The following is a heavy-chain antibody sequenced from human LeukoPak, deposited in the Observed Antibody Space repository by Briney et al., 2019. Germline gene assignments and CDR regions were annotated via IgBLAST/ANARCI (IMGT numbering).Heavy chain of an antibody. J-gene: IGHJ4*02. CDR3: ASAYLASGVNPDY. CDR2: INPNSGGT. V-gene: IGHV1-2*02. Sequence: ASVKVSFKASGYTFTGYYIHWVRQAPGQGLEWMGWINPNSGGTNSAQKFQGRVTMTRDTSISTAYMELSTLRSDDTAVYYCASAYLASGVNPDYWGQGTLVTVSS. CDR1: GYTFTGYY. D-gene: IGHD3-10*01.